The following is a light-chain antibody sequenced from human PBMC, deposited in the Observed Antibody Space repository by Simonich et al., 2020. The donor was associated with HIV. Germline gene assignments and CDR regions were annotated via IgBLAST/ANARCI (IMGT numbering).Light chain of an antibody. Sequence: DIVMTQSPDSLAVSLGELATINCKSILSVFYSSNNKNYLTWYQPKPGQPPKLLMYWASTRESGVPDRFSGSGSGTDFTLTISSLQAEDVAVYFCQQCHTHPHTFGQGTKLEIK. V-gene: IGKV4-1*01. J-gene: IGKJ2*01. CDR3: QQCHTHPHT. CDR2: WAS. CDR1: LSVFYSSNNKNY.